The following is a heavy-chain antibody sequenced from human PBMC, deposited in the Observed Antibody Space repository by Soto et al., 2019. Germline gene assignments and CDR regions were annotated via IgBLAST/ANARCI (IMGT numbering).Heavy chain of an antibody. CDR3: ARAGRGYCSGGSCYSGLHGMDV. CDR1: GGSISSSNW. D-gene: IGHD2-15*01. V-gene: IGHV4-4*02. Sequence: SETLSLTCAVSGGSISSSNWWSWVRQPPGKGLEWIGEIYHSGSTNYNPSLKSRVTKSLDKSKNQFSLKLSSVTAADTAVYYCARAGRGYCSGGSCYSGLHGMDVWGQGTTVTVSS. CDR2: IYHSGST. J-gene: IGHJ6*02.